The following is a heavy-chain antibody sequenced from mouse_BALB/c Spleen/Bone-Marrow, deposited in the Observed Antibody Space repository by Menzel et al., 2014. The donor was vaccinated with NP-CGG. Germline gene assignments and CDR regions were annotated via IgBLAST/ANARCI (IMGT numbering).Heavy chain of an antibody. J-gene: IGHJ4*01. CDR3: ARWDYAMDY. CDR1: GYAFTNYS. CDR2: INPGSGGT. V-gene: IGHV1-54*01. Sequence: VQLQQSGAELVRPGTSVKVSCKASGYAFTNYSIEWVKQRPGQGLEWIGVINPGSGGTNYNEKFKGKATLTADESSSTAYMQLSSLTSDDSAVYFCARWDYAMDYWGQGTSVTVSS.